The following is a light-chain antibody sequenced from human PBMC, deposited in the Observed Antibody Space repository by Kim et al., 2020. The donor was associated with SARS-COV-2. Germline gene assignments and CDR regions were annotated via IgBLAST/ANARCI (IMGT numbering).Light chain of an antibody. V-gene: IGKV1-5*03. Sequence: ASVGDRVTITCRASQSISTWLAWYQQKPGKAPKLLIYKSSSLESGVPSRFSGSGSGTDFTLTVSSLQPDDFATYYCQQYNSYPWTFGQGTKVDIK. J-gene: IGKJ1*01. CDR1: QSISTW. CDR2: KSS. CDR3: QQYNSYPWT.